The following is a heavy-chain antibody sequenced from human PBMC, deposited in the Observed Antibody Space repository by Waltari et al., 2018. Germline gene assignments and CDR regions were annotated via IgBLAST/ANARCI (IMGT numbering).Heavy chain of an antibody. J-gene: IGHJ4*02. CDR2: ISYDGNAV. CDR3: ARASPVGAARLY. CDR1: GFSFSSYE. V-gene: IGHV3-48*03. Sequence: EGQLVESGGGLVQPGGSLSLSWAASGFSFSSYEMNWVRQAPGKGLEWISHISYDGNAVYSTDTVQGRFTISRDNARNSLVLHVNSLRVDDTAVYYCARASPVGAARLYWGQGTLVTVSS. D-gene: IGHD6-6*01.